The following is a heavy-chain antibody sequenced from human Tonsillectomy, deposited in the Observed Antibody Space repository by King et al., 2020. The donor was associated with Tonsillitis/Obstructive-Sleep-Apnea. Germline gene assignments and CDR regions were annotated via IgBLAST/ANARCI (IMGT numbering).Heavy chain of an antibody. Sequence: VQLVESGGGLEQPGGSLRLSCAASGFTFSSYAMSWVRQAPGKGLEWVCGIRGDGGTSYIADSVEGRFTISRDNSKNILYLQMISLRAEDTAVYYCAKGDYDSSGNSFDSWGQGTLVTVSS. CDR3: AKGDYDSSGNSFDS. CDR1: GFTFSSYA. CDR2: IRGDGGTS. J-gene: IGHJ4*02. V-gene: IGHV3-23*04. D-gene: IGHD3-22*01.